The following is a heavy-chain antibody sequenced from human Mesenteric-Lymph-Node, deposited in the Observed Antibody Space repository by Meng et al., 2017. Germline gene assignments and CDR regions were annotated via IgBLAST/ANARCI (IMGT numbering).Heavy chain of an antibody. J-gene: IGHJ6*02. Sequence: SQTLSLTCAVYGGSFSGYYWSWIRQPPGKGLEWIGEINHSGSTNYNPSLKSRVTISVDTSKNQFSLKLSSVTAADTAVYYCARGRAVAYYYYGMDVWGQGTTVTVSS. CDR1: GGSFSGYY. CDR3: ARGRAVAYYYYGMDV. CDR2: INHSGST. V-gene: IGHV4-34*01. D-gene: IGHD6-19*01.